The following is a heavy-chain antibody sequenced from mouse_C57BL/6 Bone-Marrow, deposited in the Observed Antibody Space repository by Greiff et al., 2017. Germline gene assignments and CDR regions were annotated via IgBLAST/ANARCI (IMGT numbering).Heavy chain of an antibody. CDR1: GYTFTSYG. CDR2: IYPSSGNT. CDR3: AREDYYGSSYEAC. J-gene: IGHJ3*01. Sequence: VQLQQSGAELARPGASVKLSCKASGYTFTSYGISWVKQRTGQGLEWIGEIYPSSGNTYYNEKFKGKATLTADKSSSTAYMELRSLTSEDSADYFCAREDYYGSSYEACWGRGNLVTVTA. V-gene: IGHV1-81*01. D-gene: IGHD1-1*01.